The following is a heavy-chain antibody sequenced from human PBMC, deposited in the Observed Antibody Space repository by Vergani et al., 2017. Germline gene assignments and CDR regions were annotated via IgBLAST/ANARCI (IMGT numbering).Heavy chain of an antibody. D-gene: IGHD2-15*01. CDR3: AALPFCGGGTCHARDFDY. Sequence: QVQPVQSGAEVKKPGASVKVFCKASGYTFTGYYMHWVRQAPGQGLEWMGWINSKSGSTNSAQKFQGRVTLTGDTSISTVYMELTSLRSDDTAVYYCAALPFCGGGTCHARDFDYWGQGTLVTVSS. CDR2: INSKSGST. J-gene: IGHJ4*02. CDR1: GYTFTGYY. V-gene: IGHV1-2*02.